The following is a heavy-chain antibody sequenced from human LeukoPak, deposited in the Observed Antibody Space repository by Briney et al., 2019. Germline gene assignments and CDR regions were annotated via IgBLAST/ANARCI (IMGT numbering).Heavy chain of an antibody. D-gene: IGHD1-26*01. V-gene: IGHV4-59*01. CDR3: ARGRPVTGSFYFDY. CDR2: IHASGST. J-gene: IGHJ4*02. CDR1: GGSISGYF. Sequence: SETLSLTCTVSGGSISGYFWSWIRQPPGKGLEWIGYIHASGSTNQSPSLKSRVTISVDTSKNQFSLKLTSVTAADTAVYYCARGRPVTGSFYFDYWGQGTLVTISS.